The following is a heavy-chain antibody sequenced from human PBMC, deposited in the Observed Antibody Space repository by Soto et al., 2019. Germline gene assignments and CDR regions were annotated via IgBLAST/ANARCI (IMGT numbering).Heavy chain of an antibody. CDR3: PRSVDP. V-gene: IGHV4-31*03. CDR2: IFYSGTT. Sequence: QVQLQESGPGLVKPSQNLSLTCTVSGGSVSSGGYYWSWIRQHPGKGLEWIGYIFYSGTTYYNPSLKSRITISLDTTKNQFSLKLSSVTAADTAVYYCPRSVDPWGQGTLVTVSS. J-gene: IGHJ5*02. CDR1: GGSVSSGGYY.